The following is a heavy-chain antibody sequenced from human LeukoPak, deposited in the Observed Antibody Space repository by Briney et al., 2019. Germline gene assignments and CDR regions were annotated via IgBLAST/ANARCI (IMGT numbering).Heavy chain of an antibody. V-gene: IGHV3-23*01. J-gene: IGHJ4*02. Sequence: GGSLRLSCAASGFTFSSYAMSWVRQAPGKGLEWVSAISGSGGSTYYADSVKGRFTISRDNSKNTLYLQMNSLRAEDTAVYYCARGSDIVVVPAAIVWGQGTLVTVSS. CDR2: ISGSGGST. D-gene: IGHD2-2*02. CDR1: GFTFSSYA. CDR3: ARGSDIVVVPAAIV.